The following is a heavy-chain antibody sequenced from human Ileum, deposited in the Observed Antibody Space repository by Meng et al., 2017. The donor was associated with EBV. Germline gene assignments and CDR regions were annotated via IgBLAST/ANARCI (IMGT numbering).Heavy chain of an antibody. V-gene: IGHV4-30-4*01. CDR1: GDSFNSTDYY. Sequence: QVELQESGPRLVKPSQTLSLTCTVSGDSFNSTDYYWSWIRQPPEKGLEWIGYIYYSGSTYYNPSLKSRVSISGDTSNKQFSLKLTSVTAADTAVYYCARSPYSGSALPFFDYWGQGSLVTVSS. CDR3: ARSPYSGSALPFFDY. J-gene: IGHJ4*02. CDR2: IYYSGST. D-gene: IGHD1-26*01.